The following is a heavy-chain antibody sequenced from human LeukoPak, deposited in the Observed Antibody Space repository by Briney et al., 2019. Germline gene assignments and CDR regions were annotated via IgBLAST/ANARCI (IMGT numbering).Heavy chain of an antibody. V-gene: IGHV1-8*01. CDR1: GYIYISYV. CDR2: MNSNSGNT. D-gene: IGHD6-13*01. J-gene: IGHJ4*02. Sequence: GSSVQDSCQATGYIYISYVINWLRQATCRGLEWMGWMNSNSGNTGYAQKFQGRVTMTRNTSISTAYMELSSLRSGDTAVYYCARDSSRGVYWGQGTLVSVSS. CDR3: ARDSSRGVY.